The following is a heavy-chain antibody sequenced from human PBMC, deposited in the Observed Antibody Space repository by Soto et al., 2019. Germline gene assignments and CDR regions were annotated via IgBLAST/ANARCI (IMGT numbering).Heavy chain of an antibody. D-gene: IGHD6-13*01. Sequence: QVQLVQSGAEVKKPGSSVKVSCKASGGTFGIYAITWVRQAPGQGLEWMGGIIPFSEIVNYTQKLQGRVTITADESTSTAYMDLSSLRSEDTAVYYCARSLYSSSWYHSGNSYYYYGMDVWGQGTTVTVSS. V-gene: IGHV1-69*12. CDR3: ARSLYSSSWYHSGNSYYYYGMDV. J-gene: IGHJ6*02. CDR1: GGTFGIYA. CDR2: IIPFSEIV.